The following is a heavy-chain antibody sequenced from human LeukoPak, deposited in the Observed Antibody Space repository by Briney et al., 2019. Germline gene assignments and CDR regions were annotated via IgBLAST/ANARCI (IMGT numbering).Heavy chain of an antibody. D-gene: IGHD4/OR15-4a*01. J-gene: IGHJ4*02. Sequence: GGSLRLSCAASGFSFSSYRMNWVRQAPGKGLEWVAVISYDGSNKYYADSVKGRFTISRDNSKNTLYLQMNSLRAEDTAVYYCARDQEYGDNFASCFDYWGQGTLVTVSS. V-gene: IGHV3-30*03. CDR3: ARDQEYGDNFASCFDY. CDR2: ISYDGSNK. CDR1: GFSFSSYR.